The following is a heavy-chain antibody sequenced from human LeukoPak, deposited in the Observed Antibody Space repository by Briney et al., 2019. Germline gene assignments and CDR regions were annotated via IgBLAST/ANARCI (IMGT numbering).Heavy chain of an antibody. Sequence: SVKVSCKASGGTFSSYAISWVRQAPGQGLEWMGGIIPIFGTANYAQKFQGRVTITADESTSTAYMELSRLRSDDTAVYYCARGKQGAKDAFDIWGQGTMVTVSS. D-gene: IGHD1-26*01. CDR1: GGTFSSYA. CDR3: ARGKQGAKDAFDI. CDR2: IIPIFGTA. V-gene: IGHV1-69*13. J-gene: IGHJ3*02.